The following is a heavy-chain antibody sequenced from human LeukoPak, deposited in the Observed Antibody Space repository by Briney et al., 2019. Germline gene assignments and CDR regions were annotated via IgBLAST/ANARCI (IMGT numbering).Heavy chain of an antibody. CDR1: GFTFSSYA. CDR2: ISGSGGST. J-gene: IGHJ4*02. D-gene: IGHD2-2*01. V-gene: IGHV3-23*01. Sequence: PGGSLRLSCAASGFTFSSYAMSWVRQAPGKGLEWVSAISGSGGSTYYADSVKGRFTISRDNSKNTLYLQMNSLRAEDTAVYYCAEPSFDIVVIPAASSGWYSKAGGEGLLFDYWGQGTLVTVSS. CDR3: AEPSFDIVVIPAASSGWYSKAGGEGLLFDY.